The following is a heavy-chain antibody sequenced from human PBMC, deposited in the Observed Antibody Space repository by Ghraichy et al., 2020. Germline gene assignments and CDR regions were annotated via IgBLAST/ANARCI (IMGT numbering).Heavy chain of an antibody. V-gene: IGHV3-23*01. J-gene: IGHJ4*02. CDR3: AKLAYYCTGANCYLDY. CDR2: ISDSGGST. Sequence: GESLNISCAASGFTFSSYAMSWVRQAPGKGLEWVSTISDSGGSTYYADSVKGRFTISRDNSKNTLYLQMNSLRAEDTAVYYCAKLAYYCTGANCYLDYWGQGTLVTVSS. CDR1: GFTFSSYA. D-gene: IGHD2-8*02.